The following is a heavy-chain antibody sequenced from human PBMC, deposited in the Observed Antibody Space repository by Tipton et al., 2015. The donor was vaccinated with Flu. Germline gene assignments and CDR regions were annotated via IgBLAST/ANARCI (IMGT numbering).Heavy chain of an antibody. CDR3: TRLGLPDY. V-gene: IGHV3-7*01. D-gene: IGHD3-16*01. Sequence: WVRQAPGKGLEWLANIKQDGSTKYYVDSVKGRFTISRDNAKNSLFLQMDSLRAEDTAFYYCTRLGLPDYWGQGTLVTASS. CDR2: IKQDGSTK. J-gene: IGHJ4*02.